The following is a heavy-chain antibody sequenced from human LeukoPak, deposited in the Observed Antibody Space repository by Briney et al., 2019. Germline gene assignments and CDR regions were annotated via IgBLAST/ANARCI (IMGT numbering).Heavy chain of an antibody. Sequence: KESGPTLVKPTQTLTLTCNFSGFSLTTNGVGVGWIRQPPGKALEWLALIYWNDDKRYSPSLKRRLTITKDTSKNQVVLTMTNMDPVDTATYYCAHTPYYYGSESYSAFSPSWGQGTLVTVSS. CDR2: IYWNDDK. D-gene: IGHD3-10*01. CDR3: AHTPYYYGSESYSAFSPS. J-gene: IGHJ5*02. V-gene: IGHV2-5*01. CDR1: GFSLTTNGVG.